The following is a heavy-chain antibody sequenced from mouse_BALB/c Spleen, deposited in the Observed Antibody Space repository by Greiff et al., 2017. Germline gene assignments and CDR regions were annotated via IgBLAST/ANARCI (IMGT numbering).Heavy chain of an antibody. J-gene: IGHJ2*01. CDR1: GFSFTDAW. D-gene: IGHD2-10*01. CDR3: TAYYYFDY. CDR2: IRSNANNHAT. V-gene: IGHV6-6*01. Sequence: DVQLVESGPGLVQPGGSMNLSCAVSGFSFTDAWMYWVRQSPEKGLEWVAEIRSNANNHATYYAESVKGRVTISRNDSKRSVYLQMNTLRAEDSGIYYCTAYYYFDYWGQGTTLTVSS.